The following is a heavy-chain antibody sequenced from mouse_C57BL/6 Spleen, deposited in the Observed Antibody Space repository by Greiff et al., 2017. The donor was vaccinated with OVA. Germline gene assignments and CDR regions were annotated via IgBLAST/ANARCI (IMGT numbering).Heavy chain of an antibody. CDR3: ASDYGSSYDAMDY. V-gene: IGHV14-3*01. D-gene: IGHD1-1*01. CDR2: IDPANGNT. J-gene: IGHJ4*01. Sequence: EVKLVESVAELVRPGASVKLSCTASGFNIKNTYMHWVKQRPEQGLEWIGRIDPANGNTKYAPKFQGKATITADTSSNTAYLQLSSLTSEDTAIYYCASDYGSSYDAMDYWGQGTSVTVSS. CDR1: GFNIKNTY.